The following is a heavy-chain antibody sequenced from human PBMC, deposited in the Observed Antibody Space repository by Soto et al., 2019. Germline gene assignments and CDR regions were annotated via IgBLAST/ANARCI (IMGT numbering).Heavy chain of an antibody. CDR1: GYTFTSYG. J-gene: IGHJ6*02. CDR3: ARDEYSSGWYGSYYYGMDV. V-gene: IGHV1-18*01. Sequence: QVQLVQSGAEVKKPGASVKVSCKASGYTFTSYGISWVRQAPGQGIEWMGWISAYNGNTNYAQKLQGRVTMTTDTSTSTAYMELRSLRSDDTAVYYCARDEYSSGWYGSYYYGMDVWGQGTTVTVSS. CDR2: ISAYNGNT. D-gene: IGHD6-19*01.